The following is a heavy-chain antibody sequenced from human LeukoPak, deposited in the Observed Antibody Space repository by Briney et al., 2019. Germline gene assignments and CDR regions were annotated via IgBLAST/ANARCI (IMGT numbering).Heavy chain of an antibody. CDR1: GGSFSGYY. J-gene: IGHJ5*02. V-gene: IGHV4-34*01. CDR3: ARGLTTYYYGSGRSMSWFDP. D-gene: IGHD3-10*01. Sequence: SETLSLTCAVYGGSFSGYYWSWIRQPPGKGLEWIGEINHGGSTNYNPSLKSRVTISVDTSKNQFSLKLSSVTAADTAVYYCARGLTTYYYGSGRSMSWFDPWGQGTLVTVSS. CDR2: INHGGST.